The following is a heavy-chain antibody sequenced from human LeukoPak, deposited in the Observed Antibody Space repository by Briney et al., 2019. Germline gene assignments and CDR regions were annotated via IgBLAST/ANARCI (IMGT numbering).Heavy chain of an antibody. J-gene: IGHJ3*02. CDR3: ARDHGDGYNYIDAFDI. CDR1: GYTFTGYY. D-gene: IGHD5-24*01. CDR2: INPNSGGT. Sequence: ASVKVSCKASGYTFTGYYMHWVRQAPGQGLEGMGWINPNSGGTNYAQKFQGRVTMTRDTSISTAYMELSRLRSDDTAVYYCARDHGDGYNYIDAFDIWGQGTMVTVSS. V-gene: IGHV1-2*02.